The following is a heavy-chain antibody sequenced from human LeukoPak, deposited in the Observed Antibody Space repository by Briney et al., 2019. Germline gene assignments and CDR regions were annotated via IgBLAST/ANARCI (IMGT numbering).Heavy chain of an antibody. CDR3: ARDPRYGDYGNFDY. Sequence: GGSLRLSCAASGFTFSSYGMHWVRQAPGKGLEWVAFIRYDGSNKYYADSVKGRFTISRDNSKNTLYLQMNSLRAEDTAVYYCARDPRYGDYGNFDYWGQGSLVTVSS. V-gene: IGHV3-30*02. CDR1: GFTFSSYG. J-gene: IGHJ4*02. D-gene: IGHD4-17*01. CDR2: IRYDGSNK.